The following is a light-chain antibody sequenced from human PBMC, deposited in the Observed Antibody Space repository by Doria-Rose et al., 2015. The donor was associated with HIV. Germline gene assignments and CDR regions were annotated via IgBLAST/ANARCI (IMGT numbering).Light chain of an antibody. CDR2: DTS. CDR3: LQHNSYPRA. V-gene: IGKV1-17*03. CDR1: HDISNY. Sequence: MTQSPSATSASVGDRVTITCRASHDISNYLAWYQQKPGKAPKRLIYDTSSLHSGVPSRFSGSGSGTEFTLTISSLQPEDFATYYCLQHNSYPRAFGQGTKVDTK. J-gene: IGKJ1*01.